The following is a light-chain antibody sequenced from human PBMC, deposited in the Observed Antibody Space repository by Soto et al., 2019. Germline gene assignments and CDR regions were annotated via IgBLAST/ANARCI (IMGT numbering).Light chain of an antibody. Sequence: QSVLTQPASVSGSPGQWITISCTGTSSDVGGYNYVSWYRQHPGKAPQLIIYDVNKRPSGVPDRFSGSKSGNTASLTVSGLQAEDEADYFCNSYGGTNNYVVFGGGTKLTVL. CDR3: NSYGGTNNYVV. CDR1: SSDVGGYNY. J-gene: IGLJ2*01. V-gene: IGLV2-8*01. CDR2: DVN.